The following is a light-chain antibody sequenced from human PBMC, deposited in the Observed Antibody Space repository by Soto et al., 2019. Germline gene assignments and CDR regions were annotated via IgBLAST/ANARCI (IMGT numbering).Light chain of an antibody. Sequence: DIQMTQSPSSLSASVGDSVAITCRASQNIGTYLNWYQQKPGKAPQVLIYDASSLQTGVPSRFSGRGSGTDFTLTITTLQPEDSATYYCQQSYSHLLFTFGPGTKVEIK. V-gene: IGKV1-39*01. CDR2: DAS. J-gene: IGKJ3*01. CDR3: QQSYSHLLFT. CDR1: QNIGTY.